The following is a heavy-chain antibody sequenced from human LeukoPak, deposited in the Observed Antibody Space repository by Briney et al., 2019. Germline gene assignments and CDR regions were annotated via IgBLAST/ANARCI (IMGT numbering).Heavy chain of an antibody. CDR1: GFTVSSNY. J-gene: IGHJ4*02. CDR2: IYGGVNT. Sequence: RGSLTLSCAASGFTVSSNYMSWVRQAPGKGLEWVSVIYGGVNTVYADSVQGRFTISRDNSKNTLYLQMSSLRAEDTAVYYCAKSPKTGFLFDYWGRGTLVTDSS. V-gene: IGHV3-66*01. CDR3: AKSPKTGFLFDY. D-gene: IGHD1-1*01.